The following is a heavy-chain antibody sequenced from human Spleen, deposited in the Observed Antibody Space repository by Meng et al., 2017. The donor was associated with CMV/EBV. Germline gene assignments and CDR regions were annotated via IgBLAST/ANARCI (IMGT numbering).Heavy chain of an antibody. D-gene: IGHD6-13*01. CDR1: GFTCSSYA. V-gene: IGHV3-30-3*01. CDR3: ARTLMQLATTYYYYGMDV. CDR2: ISYDGSNK. Sequence: GESLKISCAASGFTCSSYAMHWVRQAPGKGLEWVAVISYDGSNKYYADSVKGRFTISRDNSKNTLYLQMNSLRAEDTAVYYCARTLMQLATTYYYYGMDVLGQGTTVTVSS. J-gene: IGHJ6*02.